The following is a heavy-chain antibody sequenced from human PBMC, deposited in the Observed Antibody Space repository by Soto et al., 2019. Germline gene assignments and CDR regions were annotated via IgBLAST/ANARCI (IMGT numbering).Heavy chain of an antibody. Sequence: ASVKVSCKASGYIFTSHGMHWVRQAPGQRLEWMGWINAGNGNTKYSQKFQGRVTITRDTSASTAYMELSSLRSEDTAVYYCARAVAVPADFDYWGQGTLVTVSS. V-gene: IGHV1-3*01. CDR3: ARAVAVPADFDY. CDR1: GYIFTSHG. CDR2: INAGNGNT. J-gene: IGHJ4*02. D-gene: IGHD6-19*01.